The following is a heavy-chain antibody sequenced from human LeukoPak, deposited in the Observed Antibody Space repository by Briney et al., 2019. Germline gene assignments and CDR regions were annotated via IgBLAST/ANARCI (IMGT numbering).Heavy chain of an antibody. CDR3: AKGGYYYDSSGYYYVAFDI. D-gene: IGHD3-22*01. Sequence: PGGSLRLSCAASGFTFSSYAMSWVRQAPGKGLEWVSAISGSGGSTYYADSVKGRFTISRDNSKNTLYPQMNSLRAEDTAVYYCAKGGYYYDSSGYYYVAFDIWGQGTMVTVSS. CDR2: ISGSGGST. V-gene: IGHV3-23*01. J-gene: IGHJ3*02. CDR1: GFTFSSYA.